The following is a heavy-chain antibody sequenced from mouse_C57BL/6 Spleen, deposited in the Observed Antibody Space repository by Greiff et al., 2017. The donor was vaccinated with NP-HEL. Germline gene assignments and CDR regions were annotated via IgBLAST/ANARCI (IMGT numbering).Heavy chain of an antibody. J-gene: IGHJ1*03. CDR1: GYTFTSYW. CDR3: ARSGYGKGYFDV. D-gene: IGHD2-1*01. CDR2: INPSNGGT. V-gene: IGHV1-53*01. Sequence: VKLQQPGTELVKPGASVKLSCKASGYTFTSYWMHWVKQRPGQGLEWIGNINPSNGGTNYNEKFKSKATLTVDKSSSTAYMQLSSLTSEDSAVYYCARSGYGKGYFDVWGTGTTVTVSS.